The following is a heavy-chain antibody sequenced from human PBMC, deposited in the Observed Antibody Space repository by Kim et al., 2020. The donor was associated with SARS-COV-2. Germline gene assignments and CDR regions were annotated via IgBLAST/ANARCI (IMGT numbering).Heavy chain of an antibody. Sequence: GGSLRLSCAASGFTFSSYGMHWVRQAPGKGLEWVAVISYDGSNKYYADSVKGRFTISRDNSKNTLYLQMNSLRAEDTAVYYCAKDVYSSSWYGGGLFDYWGQGTLVTVSS. J-gene: IGHJ4*02. D-gene: IGHD6-13*01. V-gene: IGHV3-30*18. CDR2: ISYDGSNK. CDR3: AKDVYSSSWYGGGLFDY. CDR1: GFTFSSYG.